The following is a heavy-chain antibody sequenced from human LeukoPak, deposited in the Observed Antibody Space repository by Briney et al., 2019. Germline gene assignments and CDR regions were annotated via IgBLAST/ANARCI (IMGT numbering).Heavy chain of an antibody. CDR2: INPSGGST. Sequence: GASVKVSCKTSEYTFTSYYLHWVRQAPGQGLEWLGIINPSGGSTTYAQKFQGRVTMTRDTSTSTVYMELSSLRSEDTAVYYCAGGSGFLSDSWGQGTLVTVSS. CDR3: AGGSGFLSDS. J-gene: IGHJ4*02. CDR1: EYTFTSYY. V-gene: IGHV1-46*01. D-gene: IGHD3-22*01.